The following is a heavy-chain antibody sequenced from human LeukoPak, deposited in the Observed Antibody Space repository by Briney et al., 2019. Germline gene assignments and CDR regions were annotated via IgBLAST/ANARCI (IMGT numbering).Heavy chain of an antibody. CDR1: GYTFTSYG. J-gene: IGHJ3*02. D-gene: IGHD3-10*01. V-gene: IGHV1-18*01. Sequence: ASVKVSCKASGYTFTSYGISRVRQAPGQGLEWMGWFSAYNGNTNYAQKLQGRVTMTTDTSTSTAYMELRSLRSEDTAVYYCARVNSVLLWFGESYDAFDIWGQGTMVTVSS. CDR3: ARVNSVLLWFGESYDAFDI. CDR2: FSAYNGNT.